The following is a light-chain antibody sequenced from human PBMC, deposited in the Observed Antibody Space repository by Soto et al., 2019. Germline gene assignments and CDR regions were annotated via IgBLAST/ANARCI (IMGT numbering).Light chain of an antibody. CDR2: AVN. CDR1: SSDVDRYNF. CDR3: SSYELSNTSA. Sequence: QSVLTQTPSACGHPGKAVTIYRTGTSSDVDRYNFISWYQHHTGKVHRIMIYAVNKRPSGVPDRFSGSRSGTTASLTVSGLLAEDVVDYSCSSYELSNTSAFGTWT. V-gene: IGLV2-8*01. J-gene: IGLJ1*01.